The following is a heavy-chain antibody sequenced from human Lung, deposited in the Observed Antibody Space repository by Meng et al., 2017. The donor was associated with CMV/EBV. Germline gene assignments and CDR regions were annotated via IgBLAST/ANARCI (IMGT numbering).Heavy chain of an antibody. Sequence: YTFPGYYIPWVRQAPGQGLEWMGRINSNSDDTNYAQNFQDRLTMTRDTSISTVYMELTRLTSDDTAVYYCARGGVLLPAGKSWFDHWGLGTLVTVSS. CDR3: ARGGVLLPAGKSWFDH. V-gene: IGHV1-2*06. J-gene: IGHJ5*02. CDR2: INSNSDDT. CDR1: YTFPGYY. D-gene: IGHD2-2*01.